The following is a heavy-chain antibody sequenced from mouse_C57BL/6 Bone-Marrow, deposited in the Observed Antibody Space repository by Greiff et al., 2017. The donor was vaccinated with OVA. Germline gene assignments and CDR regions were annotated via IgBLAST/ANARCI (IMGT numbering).Heavy chain of an antibody. Sequence: VKLVESGPELVKPGASVKISCKASGYTFTDYYINWVKQRPGQGLEWIGWIFPGSGSTYYNEKFKGKATLTVDKSSSTAYMLLSSLTSEDSAVYFCARWDTTDYYAMDYWGQGTSVTVAS. CDR3: ARWDTTDYYAMDY. D-gene: IGHD1-1*01. J-gene: IGHJ4*01. CDR2: IFPGSGST. V-gene: IGHV1-75*01. CDR1: GYTFTDYY.